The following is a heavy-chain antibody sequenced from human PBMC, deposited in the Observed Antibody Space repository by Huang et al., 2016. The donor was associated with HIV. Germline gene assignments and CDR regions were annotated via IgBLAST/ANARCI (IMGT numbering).Heavy chain of an antibody. Sequence: QVHLQQWGAGLLKSAETLSLTCAVYGGSLSGYYWSWLRQTPGKGLEWIGESNHLGSPNYNPSLKSRVSRSMDGSKKQFSLKLRSISDADTAVYFCARDATKNPRGWFDPWGQGTLVTVSS. V-gene: IGHV4-34*02. CDR3: ARDATKNPRGWFDP. CDR2: SNHLGSP. D-gene: IGHD3-10*01. CDR1: GGSLSGYY. J-gene: IGHJ5*02.